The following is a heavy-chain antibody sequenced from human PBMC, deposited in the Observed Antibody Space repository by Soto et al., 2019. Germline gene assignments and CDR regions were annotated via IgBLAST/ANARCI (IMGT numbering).Heavy chain of an antibody. J-gene: IGHJ4*02. CDR2: ISYGNPSI. D-gene: IGHD3-3*01. V-gene: IGHV3-48*02. CDR1: GFTFSSYN. CDR3: ARSVSGGRPSDS. Sequence: EVQLVASGGGLVQPGGPLRLSVAASGFTFSSYNMNWVRQAPGKGLEWVSYISYGNPSIYYADSVKGRFTISRDNAKDSLFLQMNSLRDEDTAVYYCARSVSGGRPSDSWGQGTLVTVSS.